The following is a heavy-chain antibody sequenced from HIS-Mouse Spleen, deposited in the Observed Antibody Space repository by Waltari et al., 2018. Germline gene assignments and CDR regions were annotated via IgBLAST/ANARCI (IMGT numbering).Heavy chain of an antibody. J-gene: IGHJ5*02. Sequence: QVQLQESGPGLVKPSQTLSLTCTVSGGSISSGGYYWSWIRQHPGKGLEWIGYIYYSGRTYSNPSLKSRVTTSVDTAKNQYSLKLSSVTAADTDVYYCARSPYYDFWSGYSDNWFDPWGQGTLVTVSS. D-gene: IGHD3-3*01. CDR2: IYYSGRT. V-gene: IGHV4-31*03. CDR3: ARSPYYDFWSGYSDNWFDP. CDR1: GGSISSGGYY.